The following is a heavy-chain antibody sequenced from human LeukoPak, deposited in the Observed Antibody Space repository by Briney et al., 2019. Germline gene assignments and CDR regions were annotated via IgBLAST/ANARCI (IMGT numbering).Heavy chain of an antibody. Sequence: PGRCLRLSFATYGLTLSSSAMDWVRQAPGKGLEREAALSYNRSNKYYADSVKSGFTISRDNSKNTVYLQMNSLRAEDTAVYYCARAEYYYVSGSYHFDYLGQGTPVTVSS. J-gene: IGHJ4*02. V-gene: IGHV3-30-3*01. CDR2: LSYNRSNK. CDR1: GLTLSSSA. D-gene: IGHD3-10*01. CDR3: ARAEYYYVSGSYHFDY.